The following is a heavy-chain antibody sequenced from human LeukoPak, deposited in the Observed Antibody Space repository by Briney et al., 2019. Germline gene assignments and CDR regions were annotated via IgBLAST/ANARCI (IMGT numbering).Heavy chain of an antibody. V-gene: IGHV1-18*01. CDR2: ISAYNGNT. CDR3: ARDAHRYCSSTSCYMGY. CDR1: GYTFTSYG. J-gene: IGHJ4*02. Sequence: ASVKVSCKASGYTFTSYGISWVRQAPGQGLEWMGWISAYNGNTNYAQKLQGRVTMTTDTSTSTAYMELKSLRPDDTAVYYCARDAHRYCSSTSCYMGYWGQGTLVTVSS. D-gene: IGHD2-2*02.